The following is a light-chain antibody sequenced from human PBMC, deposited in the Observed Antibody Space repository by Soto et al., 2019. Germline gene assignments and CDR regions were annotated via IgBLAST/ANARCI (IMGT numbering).Light chain of an antibody. Sequence: EVVMTQSPATLSVSPGERATLSCRASQSVNNNLAWYQQRPGTAPTLLISGASTRAAGIPDRFSGSGSGTEFTLSISSLQSEDGAVYYCQQYNTWPPWTFGQGTKVEIK. CDR3: QQYNTWPPWT. CDR2: GAS. CDR1: QSVNNN. J-gene: IGKJ1*01. V-gene: IGKV3-15*01.